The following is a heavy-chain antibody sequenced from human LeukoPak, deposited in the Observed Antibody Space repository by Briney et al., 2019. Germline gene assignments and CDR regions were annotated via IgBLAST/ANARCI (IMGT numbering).Heavy chain of an antibody. CDR1: GGSFSGYY. CDR3: ARGPGIAAAGQIDY. D-gene: IGHD6-13*01. V-gene: IGHV4-34*01. Sequence: PSETLSLTCAVYGGSFSGYYWSWIRQPPGKGLEWIGEINHSGSTNYNPSLKSRVTISVDTSKNQFSLKLSSVTAADTAVYYCARGPGIAAAGQIDYWGQGTLVTVSS. CDR2: INHSGST. J-gene: IGHJ4*02.